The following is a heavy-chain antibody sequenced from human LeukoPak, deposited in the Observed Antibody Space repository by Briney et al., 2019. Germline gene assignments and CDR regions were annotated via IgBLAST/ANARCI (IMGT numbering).Heavy chain of an antibody. CDR1: GGSFSGYY. V-gene: IGHV4-34*01. Sequence: SETLSLTCAVYGGSFSGYYWSWIRQPPGKGLEWIGEINHSGSTNYNPSLKSRVTISVDTSKNQFSLKLSSVTAADTAVYYCARATTGTTNWFDPWGQGTLVTVSS. D-gene: IGHD1-1*01. CDR3: ARATTGTTNWFDP. J-gene: IGHJ5*02. CDR2: INHSGST.